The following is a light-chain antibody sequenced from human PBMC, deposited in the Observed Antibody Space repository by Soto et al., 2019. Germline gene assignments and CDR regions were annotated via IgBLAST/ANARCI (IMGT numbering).Light chain of an antibody. CDR1: QSVSSSS. V-gene: IGKV3-20*01. J-gene: IGKJ5*01. CDR2: GAS. CDR3: QQYGSSVT. Sequence: EIALTQSPGTLSSPPGERATLSCRASQSVSSSSLAWYQQKPGQAPRLLIYGASSRATGIPDRFSGSGSGTDFTLTISRLEPEDFAVYYCQQYGSSVTFGQGTRLEIK.